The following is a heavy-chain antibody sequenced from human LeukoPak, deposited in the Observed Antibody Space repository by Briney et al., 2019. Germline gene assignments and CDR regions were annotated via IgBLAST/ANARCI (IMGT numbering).Heavy chain of an antibody. J-gene: IGHJ4*02. Sequence: SVKVSCKASGGTFSSYAISWVRQAPGQGLEWMGGIIPIFGTANYAQKFQGRVTITADESTSTAYMELSSLRSEDTAVYYCAREDGYGGNSVGFYFDYWGQGTLVTVSS. D-gene: IGHD4-23*01. CDR3: AREDGYGGNSVGFYFDY. CDR1: GGTFSSYA. CDR2: IIPIFGTA. V-gene: IGHV1-69*13.